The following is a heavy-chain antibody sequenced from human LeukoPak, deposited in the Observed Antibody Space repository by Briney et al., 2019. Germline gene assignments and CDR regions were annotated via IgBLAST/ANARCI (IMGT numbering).Heavy chain of an antibody. Sequence: SESLSLTCTVSGGSIGSSSYYWGWIRQPPGKGLEWIGSIYYSGSTYYNPSLKSRVTISDDTSRNQFSLKLTSVTAADTAVYYWASGRHSGHFRHWGQGTLVTVSS. J-gene: IGHJ1*01. V-gene: IGHV4-39*01. CDR3: ASGRHSGHFRH. D-gene: IGHD1-1*01. CDR1: GGSIGSSSYY. CDR2: IYYSGST.